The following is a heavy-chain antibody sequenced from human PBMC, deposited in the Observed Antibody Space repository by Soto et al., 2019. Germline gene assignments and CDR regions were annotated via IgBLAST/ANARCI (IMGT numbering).Heavy chain of an antibody. D-gene: IGHD6-6*01. V-gene: IGHV1-18*01. CDR1: GYTFTNYD. J-gene: IGHJ4*02. CDR2: ISAYNGNT. CDR3: ARYGSSLDY. Sequence: QVQLVQSGAEVKKPGASVKVSCKASGYTFTNYDFTWVRQAPGQGLEWMGWISAYNGNTSYAQKLQGRVTMSTDTATTTAYMELRTLRSADTAVYYCARYGSSLDYCGQGTLVTVSS.